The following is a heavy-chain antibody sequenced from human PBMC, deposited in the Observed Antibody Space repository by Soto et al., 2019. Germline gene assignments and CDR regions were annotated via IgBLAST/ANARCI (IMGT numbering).Heavy chain of an antibody. CDR1: GGSISSYY. CDR3: ASHSSSSYYYYYCYMDV. J-gene: IGHJ6*03. D-gene: IGHD6-6*01. CDR2: IYYSGST. V-gene: IGHV4-59*08. Sequence: SETLSLTCTVSGGSISSYYWSWIRQPPGKGLEWIGYIYYSGSTNYNPSLKSRVTISVDTSKNQFSLKLSSVTAADTAVYYCASHSSSSYYYYYCYMDVWGKGTTVTVSS.